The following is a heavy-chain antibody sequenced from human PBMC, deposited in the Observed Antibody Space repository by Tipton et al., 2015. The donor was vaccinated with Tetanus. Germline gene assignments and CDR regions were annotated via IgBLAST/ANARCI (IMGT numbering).Heavy chain of an antibody. CDR3: ARGRGLGPHEYFEH. CDR2: ISPFNENV. CDR1: GYTFTHYG. D-gene: IGHD3/OR15-3a*01. V-gene: IGHV1-18*01. Sequence: QVQLVQSGAEVKKPGASVKVSCKASGYTFTHYGVNWVRQAPGQGLEWMGWISPFNENVNYAEKFQGRLTMTTDRSTATVYMELRSLGSDDTAVYYCARGRGLGPHEYFEHWGQGTLVTVSS. J-gene: IGHJ5*02.